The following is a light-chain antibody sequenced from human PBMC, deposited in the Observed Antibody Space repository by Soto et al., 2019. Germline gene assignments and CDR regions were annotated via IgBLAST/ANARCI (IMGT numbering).Light chain of an antibody. CDR3: HQYVNWPPLT. CDR2: GAT. CDR1: QSVRSN. J-gene: IGKJ4*01. Sequence: EIVLTQSTANLSVSPGERATLSCRASQSVRSNLAWYQQKPGQAPRLLIFGATTRSTNISDRFTGSGSGTEFTLTISSLQSDDFAVYYCHQYVNWPPLTFGGGTKVEI. V-gene: IGKV3-15*01.